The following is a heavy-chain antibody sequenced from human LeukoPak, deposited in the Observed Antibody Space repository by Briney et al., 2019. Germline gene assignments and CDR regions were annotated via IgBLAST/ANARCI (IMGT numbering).Heavy chain of an antibody. CDR3: AKALIVGATKGDY. CDR2: INSDGSST. J-gene: IGHJ4*02. D-gene: IGHD1-26*01. CDR1: GFTFSSYW. Sequence: GGSLRLSCAASGFTFSSYWMHWVRQAPGKGPVWVSRINSDGSSTSYADSVKGRFTISRDNSKNTLYLQMNSLRAEDTAVYYCAKALIVGATKGDYWGQGTLVTVSS. V-gene: IGHV3-74*01.